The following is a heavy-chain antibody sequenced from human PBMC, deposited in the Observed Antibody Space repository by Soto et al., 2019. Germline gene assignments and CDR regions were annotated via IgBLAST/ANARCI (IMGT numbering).Heavy chain of an antibody. CDR2: ITGSSSDI. CDR1: GFTFSSYS. V-gene: IGHV3-21*02. Sequence: EVQLVESGGGLVKPGGSLRLSCAASGFTFSSYSMNWVRQAPGKGLEWVSSITGSSSDIYYADSVKGRFTISRDNAKNSLYLQMNSLRAEDTAVYYCARDVYYYDSSAYWAYWGQGTLVTVSS. J-gene: IGHJ4*02. CDR3: ARDVYYYDSSAYWAY. D-gene: IGHD3-22*01.